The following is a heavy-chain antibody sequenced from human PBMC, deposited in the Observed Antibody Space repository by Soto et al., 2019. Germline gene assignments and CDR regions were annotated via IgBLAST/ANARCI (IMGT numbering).Heavy chain of an antibody. J-gene: IGHJ4*02. D-gene: IGHD2-21*02. CDR3: AREPATYCGGDCYSPTYFDY. Sequence: GASVKVCCKASGYTFTSYYMHWVRQAPGQGLEWMGIINPSGGSTSYAQKFQGRVTMTRDTSTSTVYMELSSLRSEDTAVYYCAREPATYCGGDCYSPTYFDYWGQGTLVTVS. CDR2: INPSGGST. CDR1: GYTFTSYY. V-gene: IGHV1-46*01.